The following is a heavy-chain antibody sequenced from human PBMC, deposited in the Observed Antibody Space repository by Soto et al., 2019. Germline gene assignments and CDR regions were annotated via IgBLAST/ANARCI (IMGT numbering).Heavy chain of an antibody. V-gene: IGHV1-3*01. Sequence: ASVKVSCKASGYTFTSYATHWVRQAPGQRLEWMGWINAGNGNTKYSQKFQGRVTITRDTSASTAYMELSSLRSEDTAVYYCARVAHYYDSSGYWPYWGQGTLVTVSS. J-gene: IGHJ4*02. CDR1: GYTFTSYA. D-gene: IGHD3-22*01. CDR3: ARVAHYYDSSGYWPY. CDR2: INAGNGNT.